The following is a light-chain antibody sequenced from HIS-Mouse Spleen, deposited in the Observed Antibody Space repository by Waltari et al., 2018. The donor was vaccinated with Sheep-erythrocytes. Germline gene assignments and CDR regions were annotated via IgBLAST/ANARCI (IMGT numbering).Light chain of an antibody. J-gene: IGKJ2*01. V-gene: IGKV3-11*01. CDR3: QQRSNWYT. CDR2: DAS. CDR1: QSVSSY. Sequence: EIVLTQSPATLSLSPGARATLSCRASQSVSSYLAWYQQKPGQAPRLLIYDASNRATGIPARFSRSGSGTDFTLTISSLEPEDFAVYYCQQRSNWYTFGQGTKLEIK.